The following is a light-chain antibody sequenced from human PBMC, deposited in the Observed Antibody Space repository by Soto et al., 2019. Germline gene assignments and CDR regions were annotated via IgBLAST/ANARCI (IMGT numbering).Light chain of an antibody. CDR3: SSYAGSRTYV. CDR2: DVT. Sequence: QSAVTQPASVSGSPGQSVTISCSGSDIGGYNLVSWYQHHPGRAPKLLIFDVTMRPSGISDRFSGSKSASTASLTISGLQAEDEGDYYCSSYAGSRTYVFGSGTKLTVL. CDR1: SDIGGYNL. J-gene: IGLJ6*01. V-gene: IGLV2-23*02.